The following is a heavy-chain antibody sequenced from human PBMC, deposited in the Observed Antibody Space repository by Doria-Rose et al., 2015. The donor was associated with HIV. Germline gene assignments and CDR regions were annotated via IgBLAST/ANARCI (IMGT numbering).Heavy chain of an antibody. D-gene: IGHD3-3*01. CDR1: GFSFESYA. CDR3: AKAPIIGPKYYFYMDV. CDR2: ISWDSGAK. J-gene: IGHJ6*03. V-gene: IGHV3-9*01. Sequence: VQLVQSGGGLVQPGRFLRLSCVGSGFSFESYAMHWVRLAPGKGLECVAGISWDSGAKGNADSVEGRFTISRDNAKKSVYLEMRSLRPEDTAFSYCAKAPIIGPKYYFYMDVWGKGPSVTVSS.